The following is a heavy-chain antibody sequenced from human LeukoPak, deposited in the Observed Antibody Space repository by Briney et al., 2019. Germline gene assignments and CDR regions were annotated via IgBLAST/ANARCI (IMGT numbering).Heavy chain of an antibody. V-gene: IGHV4-34*01. CDR2: IDHSGGT. Sequence: SETLSLTCAVYGGSISGFYYTWIRQPPGKGLEWIGGIDHSGGTNYNPSLKSRATISIDTSKSQVFLKVTSVTAADAALYYCARGSPFQEWGQGTLVTVSS. CDR3: ARGSPFQE. CDR1: GGSISGFY. J-gene: IGHJ4*02.